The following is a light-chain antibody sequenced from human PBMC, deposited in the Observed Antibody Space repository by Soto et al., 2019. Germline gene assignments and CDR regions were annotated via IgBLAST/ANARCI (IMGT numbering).Light chain of an antibody. CDR1: SSNIGAGYD. V-gene: IGLV1-40*01. CDR2: GNS. J-gene: IGLJ2*01. Sequence: QPVLTQPPSVSGAPGQRVTISCTGSSSNIGAGYDVHWYQQLPGTAPKLLIYGNSNRPSGVPDQFSGSKSGTSASLAITGLQAEDEADYYCQSYDSSLSGVVFGGGTQLTVL. CDR3: QSYDSSLSGVV.